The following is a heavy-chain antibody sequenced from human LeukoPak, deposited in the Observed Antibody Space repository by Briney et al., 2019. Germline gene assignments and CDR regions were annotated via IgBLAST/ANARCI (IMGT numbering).Heavy chain of an antibody. J-gene: IGHJ4*02. Sequence: PGGSLRLSCAASGFTFSNYEINWVRQAPGRGLEWISYISGSGTSIYHANSVKGRFTISRDNAKNSVYLQMNSLRAEDTAVYYCARGNHDYVWGSYPIWGQGTLVTVSS. CDR2: ISGSGTSI. CDR3: ARGNHDYVWGSYPI. V-gene: IGHV3-48*03. CDR1: GFTFSNYE. D-gene: IGHD3-16*02.